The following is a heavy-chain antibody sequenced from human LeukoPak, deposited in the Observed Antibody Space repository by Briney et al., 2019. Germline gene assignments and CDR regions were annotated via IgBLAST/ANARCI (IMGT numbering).Heavy chain of an antibody. D-gene: IGHD4-17*01. CDR1: GGTFSSYA. J-gene: IGHJ4*02. CDR2: IIPIFGTA. CDR3: ARDRDYGDYVFFDY. Sequence: SVKVSCKASGGTFSSYAISWVRQAPGQGLEWMGGIIPIFGTANYAQKFQGRVTITADESTSTAYMELSSLRSEDTAVYYCARDRDYGDYVFFDYWGQGTLVTVSS. V-gene: IGHV1-69*13.